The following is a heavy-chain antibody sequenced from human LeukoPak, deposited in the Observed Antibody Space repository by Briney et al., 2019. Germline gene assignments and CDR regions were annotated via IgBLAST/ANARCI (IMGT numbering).Heavy chain of an antibody. CDR3: ADYYASGSYPP. D-gene: IGHD3-10*01. CDR2: ILSKTSGGTT. Sequence: PGGSLRLSCAASGFSFSNAWMNWVRQAPGKGLEWVGRILSKTSGGTTGYATSVKGRFTISRDDSKNMLYLHMNSLQIEDTAVYYCADYYASGSYPPWGQGTLVTVSS. V-gene: IGHV3-15*07. J-gene: IGHJ5*02. CDR1: GFSFSNAW.